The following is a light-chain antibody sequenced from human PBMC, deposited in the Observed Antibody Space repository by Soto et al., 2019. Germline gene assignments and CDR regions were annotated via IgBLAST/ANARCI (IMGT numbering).Light chain of an antibody. Sequence: QSVLTQPASVSASPGQSNTISCTGTSRDIGSYSRVSWYQQLPGKAHQLLICDGSQRPSSVAPRVAGSTSSNTASLTISGLQAGDVADYSCCVSTGYNTWVFGGGAQLTVL. J-gene: IGLJ3*02. CDR3: CVSTGYNTWV. CDR2: DGS. V-gene: IGLV2-23*01. CDR1: SRDIGSYSR.